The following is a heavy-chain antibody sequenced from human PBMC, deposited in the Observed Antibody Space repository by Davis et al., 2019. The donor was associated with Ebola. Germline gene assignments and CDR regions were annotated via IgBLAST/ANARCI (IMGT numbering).Heavy chain of an antibody. Sequence: PGGSLRLSCAASGFNFSGSAMHWVRQASGKGLEWVGRIKSKANNYATAYAASVKGRFTISRDDSKNTAYLQMNSLKTEDTAVYYCTYTYSSGEDVWGQGTTVTVSS. D-gene: IGHD6-25*01. V-gene: IGHV3-73*01. CDR1: GFNFSGSA. CDR3: TYTYSSGEDV. CDR2: IKSKANNYAT. J-gene: IGHJ6*02.